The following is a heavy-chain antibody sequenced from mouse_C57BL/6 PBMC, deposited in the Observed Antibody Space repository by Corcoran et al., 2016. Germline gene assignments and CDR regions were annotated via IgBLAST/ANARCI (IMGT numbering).Heavy chain of an antibody. Sequence: EVQLQQSGPELGKPGASVKISCKASGYTFTDYYMNWVKQSHGKSLEWIGDINPNNGGTSYNQKFKGKATLTVDKSSSTAYMELRSLTSEDSAVYYCARLRYYAMDYWGQGTSVTVSS. CDR1: GYTFTDYY. CDR3: ARLRYYAMDY. J-gene: IGHJ4*01. V-gene: IGHV1-26*01. D-gene: IGHD3-2*02. CDR2: INPNNGGT.